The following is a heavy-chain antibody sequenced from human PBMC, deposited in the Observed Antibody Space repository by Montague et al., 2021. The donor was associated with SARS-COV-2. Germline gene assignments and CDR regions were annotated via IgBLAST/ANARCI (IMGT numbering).Heavy chain of an antibody. V-gene: IGHV3-9*01. CDR1: GFTVDDYA. D-gene: IGHD1-7*01. CDR3: AKVPSHGELYYFDC. J-gene: IGHJ4*02. Sequence: SLRLSCAASGFTVDDYALHWVRQAPGKGLEWVSGISWNSGNLGYSYSXXGRFTISRDNAKNSLFLQMNSLRPEDTASYYCAKVPSHGELYYFDCWGQGTLVTVSS. CDR2: ISWNSGNL.